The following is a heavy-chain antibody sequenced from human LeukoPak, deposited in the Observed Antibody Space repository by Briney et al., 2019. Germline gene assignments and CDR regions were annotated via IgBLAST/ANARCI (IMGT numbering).Heavy chain of an antibody. V-gene: IGHV3-23*01. CDR1: GFTFSSYA. CDR2: ISGSGGST. D-gene: IGHD3-22*01. J-gene: IGHJ3*02. Sequence: GGSLRLSCAASGFTFSSYAMSWVRQAPGKGLEWVSAISGSGGSTYYADSVKGRFTISRDNSKNTLYLQMNSLRAEDTAVYYCCRYYCDSSGYPHHDAFDIWGQGTMVTVSS. CDR3: CRYYCDSSGYPHHDAFDI.